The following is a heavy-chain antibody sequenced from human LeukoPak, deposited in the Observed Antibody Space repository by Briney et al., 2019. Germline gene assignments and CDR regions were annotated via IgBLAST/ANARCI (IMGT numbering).Heavy chain of an antibody. D-gene: IGHD3-22*01. CDR3: ARSPNYYDSSAGFDY. CDR2: IYYSGST. V-gene: IGHV4-59*08. CDR1: GGSISSYY. Sequence: PSETLSLTCTVSGGSISSYYWSWIRQPPGKGLEWIGYIYYSGSTNYDPSLKSRVTISVDTSKNQFSLKLSSVTAADTAVYYCARSPNYYDSSAGFDYWAREPWSPSPQ. J-gene: IGHJ4*02.